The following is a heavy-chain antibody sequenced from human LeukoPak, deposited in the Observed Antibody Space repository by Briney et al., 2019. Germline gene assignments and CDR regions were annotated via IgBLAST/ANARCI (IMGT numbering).Heavy chain of an antibody. V-gene: IGHV3-23*01. D-gene: IGHD3-3*01. CDR1: GFTFSSYA. CDR2: ISGSGGST. CDR3: AKRNDFWSGPFDY. Sequence: GGSLRLSCAASGFTFSSYAMSWVRQAPGKGLEWVSAISGSGGSTYYADSVKGRFTISRDNSENTLYLQMNSLRAEDTAVYYCAKRNDFWSGPFDYWGQGTLVTVSS. J-gene: IGHJ4*02.